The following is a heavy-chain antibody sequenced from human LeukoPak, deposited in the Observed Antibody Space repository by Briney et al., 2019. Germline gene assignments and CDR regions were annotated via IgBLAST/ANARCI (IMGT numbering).Heavy chain of an antibody. CDR3: ARSRATRAPYDAFDI. Sequence: GGSLRLSCAASGFTVSSDYMSWVRQAPGKGLEWVSVIYSGGSTYYADSVKGRFTISRDNSKNTLYLQMNSLRAEDTAVYYCARSRATRAPYDAFDIWGQGTMVTVS. CDR1: GFTVSSDY. D-gene: IGHD1-26*01. J-gene: IGHJ3*02. V-gene: IGHV3-66*01. CDR2: IYSGGST.